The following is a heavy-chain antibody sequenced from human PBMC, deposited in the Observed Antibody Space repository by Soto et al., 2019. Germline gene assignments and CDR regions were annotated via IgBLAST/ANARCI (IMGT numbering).Heavy chain of an antibody. CDR1: VAPSAVVTG. J-gene: IGHJ6*02. V-gene: IGHV4-4*02. Sequence: SETLSSPALSLVAPSAVVTGGVGSAIPQGRGWSGLGEIYHSGSTNYNPSLKSRVTISVDKSKNQFSLKLSSVTAADTAVYYCARVGYSYGWNYYYGMDVWGQGTTVTVSS. CDR3: ARVGYSYGWNYYYGMDV. CDR2: IYHSGST. D-gene: IGHD5-18*01.